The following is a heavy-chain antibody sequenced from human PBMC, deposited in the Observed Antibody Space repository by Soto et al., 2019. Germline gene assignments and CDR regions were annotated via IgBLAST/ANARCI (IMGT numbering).Heavy chain of an antibody. CDR2: VYYSGST. D-gene: IGHD3-3*01. Sequence: PSETLSLTCTVSGGSVSSSSYYWGWVRQPPGKGLEWIGRVYYSGSTNYNPSLESRVTISVDKSKNQFSLKLSSVTAADTAVYYCAKVNDFWTGYYSTNWFDPWGQGTLVTVS. CDR1: GGSVSSSSYY. V-gene: IGHV4-39*07. J-gene: IGHJ5*02. CDR3: AKVNDFWTGYYSTNWFDP.